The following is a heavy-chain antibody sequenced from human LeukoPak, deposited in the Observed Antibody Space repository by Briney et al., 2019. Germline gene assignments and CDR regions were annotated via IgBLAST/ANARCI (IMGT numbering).Heavy chain of an antibody. V-gene: IGHV3-11*01. Sequence: GGSLRLSCAASGFTLSDYYMSWIRQAPGKGLEWVSYISSSGSTIYYADSVKGRFTISRDNAKNSLYLQMNSLRAEDTAVYYCARGIDYYDSSGYYHWGQGTLVTVSS. J-gene: IGHJ5*02. CDR3: ARGIDYYDSSGYYH. CDR1: GFTLSDYY. D-gene: IGHD3-22*01. CDR2: ISSSGSTI.